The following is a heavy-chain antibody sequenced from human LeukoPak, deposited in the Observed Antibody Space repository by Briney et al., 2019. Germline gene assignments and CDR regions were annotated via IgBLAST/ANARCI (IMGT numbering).Heavy chain of an antibody. CDR1: GYTFTSYA. V-gene: IGHV7-4-1*02. J-gene: IGHJ6*03. Sequence: ASVKVSCKASGYTFTSYAMNWVRQAPGQGLEWMGWINTNTGNPTYAQGFTGRFVFSLDTSVSTAYLQISSLKAEDTAVYYCARADTAMVTLYYYYYYMDVWGKGTTVTVSS. CDR2: INTNTGNP. CDR3: ARADTAMVTLYYYYYYMDV. D-gene: IGHD5-18*01.